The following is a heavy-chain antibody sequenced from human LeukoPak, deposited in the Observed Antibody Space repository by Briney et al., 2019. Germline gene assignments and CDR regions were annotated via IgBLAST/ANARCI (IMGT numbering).Heavy chain of an antibody. D-gene: IGHD3-22*01. CDR1: GGSISSYY. CDR3: ATQATDSSGYPSIYYFDY. J-gene: IGHJ4*02. CDR2: IYYSGST. Sequence: SSETLSLTCTVSGGSISSYYWSWIRQPPGKGLEWIGYIYYSGSTNYNPSLKSRVTISVDTSKNQFSLKLSSVTAADTAVYYCATQATDSSGYPSIYYFDYWGQGTLVTVSS. V-gene: IGHV4-59*01.